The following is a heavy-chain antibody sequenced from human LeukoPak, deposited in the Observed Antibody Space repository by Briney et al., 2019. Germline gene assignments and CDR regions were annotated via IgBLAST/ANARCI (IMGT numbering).Heavy chain of an antibody. CDR2: IRYDGSNK. D-gene: IGHD1-1*01. J-gene: IGHJ1*01. CDR3: AQDESLNFSEYFQH. CDR1: VCTFSGYG. Sequence: GGSLRLSCAASVCTFSGYGMHWVRQAPGKGLEWLTFIRYDGSNKYYAESVKGRFTISRYNSTNTLYLQMNSLRPEGTAVYYCAQDESLNFSEYFQHWGQGTLVTVSS. V-gene: IGHV3-30*02.